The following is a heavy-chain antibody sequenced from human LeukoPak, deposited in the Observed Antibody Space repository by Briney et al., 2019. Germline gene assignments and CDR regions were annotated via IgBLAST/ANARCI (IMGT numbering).Heavy chain of an antibody. V-gene: IGHV4-34*01. CDR1: GGSFSGYY. CDR2: INHSGST. J-gene: IGHJ4*02. Sequence: PSETLSLTCAVYGGSFSGYYWSWIRQPPGRGLEWIGEINHSGSTNYNPSLKSRVTISVDTSKNQFSLKLSSVTAADTAVYYCARVPLRYSRPSDYWGQGTLVTVSS. CDR3: ARVPLRYSRPSDY. D-gene: IGHD6-13*01.